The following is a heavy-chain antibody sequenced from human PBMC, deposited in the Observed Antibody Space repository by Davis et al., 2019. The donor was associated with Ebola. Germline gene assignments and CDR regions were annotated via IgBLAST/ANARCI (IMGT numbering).Heavy chain of an antibody. D-gene: IGHD3-16*01. CDR1: GGSISSYY. J-gene: IGHJ6*02. Sequence: MPSETLSLTCTVSGGSISSYYWSWIRQPPGKGLEWIGYIYYTGRTKYNPSLKSRVPISIDTSKSQFSLKLTSVTAADTAVYYCARDRPLDFFFGDYYGMDVWGQGTTVTVSS. V-gene: IGHV4-59*01. CDR2: IYYTGRT. CDR3: ARDRPLDFFFGDYYGMDV.